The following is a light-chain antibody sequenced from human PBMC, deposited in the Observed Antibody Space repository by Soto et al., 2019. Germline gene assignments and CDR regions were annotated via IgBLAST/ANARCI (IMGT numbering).Light chain of an antibody. Sequence: DIQMTQSPSTLSASVGDRVTITCRASQSISSWLAWFQQKPGKAPKLLIYKASSLESGVPSRFSGSGSGTAFTLTISSLQPDDFATYYCQQCNSYSWTFGQGTKVEIK. CDR3: QQCNSYSWT. CDR1: QSISSW. V-gene: IGKV1-5*03. J-gene: IGKJ1*01. CDR2: KAS.